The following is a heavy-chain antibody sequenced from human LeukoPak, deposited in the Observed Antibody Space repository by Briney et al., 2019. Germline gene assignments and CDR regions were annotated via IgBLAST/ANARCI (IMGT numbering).Heavy chain of an antibody. CDR3: ARFYTTSQYGSGYMDV. Sequence: SETLSLTCTVSGGSISSSSYYWVRLRPPQGQGLVWIGSKTYSGSTYDNPSLKSRITIAADTTKTQFSLTLSPVTDASAAYYYCARFYTTSQYGSGYMDVWGRGTTVSV. CDR2: KTYSGST. CDR1: GGSISSSSYY. J-gene: IGHJ6*04. D-gene: IGHD3-10*01. V-gene: IGHV4-39*01.